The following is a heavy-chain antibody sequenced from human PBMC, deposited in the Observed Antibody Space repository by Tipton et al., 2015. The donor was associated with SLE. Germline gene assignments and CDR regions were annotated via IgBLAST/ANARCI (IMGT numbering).Heavy chain of an antibody. D-gene: IGHD3-3*01. CDR2: IYYSGST. CDR1: GGSISLYY. CDR3: ARARHGGAEYFEH. J-gene: IGHJ1*01. Sequence: GLVKPSETLSLTCTVSGGSISLYYWSWIRQPPEKGLEWIGHIYYSGSTNYSPSLKSRVTMSVDTSENQLSLKLTFVTAADTAVYYCARARHGGAEYFEHWGQGTLVTVSS. V-gene: IGHV4-59*01.